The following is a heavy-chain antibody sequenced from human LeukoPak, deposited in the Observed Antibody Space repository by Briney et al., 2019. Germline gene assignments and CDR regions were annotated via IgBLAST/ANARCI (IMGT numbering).Heavy chain of an antibody. V-gene: IGHV3-23*01. Sequence: GGSLRLPCAASGFTFSSYAMSWVRQAPGKGLEWVSAISGSGGSTYYADSVKGRFTISRDNPKNTLYLQMNSLRAEDTAVYYCAKDLLSSSWYHFDYWGQGTLVTVSS. CDR1: GFTFSSYA. J-gene: IGHJ4*02. CDR3: AKDLLSSSWYHFDY. D-gene: IGHD6-13*01. CDR2: ISGSGGST.